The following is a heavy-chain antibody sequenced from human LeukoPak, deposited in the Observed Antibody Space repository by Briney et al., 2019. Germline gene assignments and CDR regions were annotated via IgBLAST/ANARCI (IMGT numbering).Heavy chain of an antibody. CDR3: ARDRDDAFDI. CDR2: ISAYNGNT. J-gene: IGHJ3*02. V-gene: IGHV1-18*01. CDR1: GYXXTXYG. Sequence: VSCXXXGYXXTXYGISWVRQAPGXGLEWMGWISAYNGNTNYAQKLQGRVTMTTDTSTSTAYMKLRSLRSDDTAVYYCARDRDDAFDIWGQGTMVTVSS.